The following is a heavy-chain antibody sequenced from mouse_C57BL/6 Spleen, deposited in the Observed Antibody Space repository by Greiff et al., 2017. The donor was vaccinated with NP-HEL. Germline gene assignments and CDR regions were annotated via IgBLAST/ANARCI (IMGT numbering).Heavy chain of an antibody. V-gene: IGHV1-59*01. CDR1: GYTFTSYW. CDR2: IDPSDSYT. Sequence: QVQLKQPGAELVRPGTSVKLSCKASGYTFTSYWMHWVKQRPGQGLEWIGVIDPSDSYTNYNQKFKGKATLTVDTSSSTAYMQLSSLTSEDSAVYYCARSRGTRFDYWGQGTTLTVSS. D-gene: IGHD3-3*01. J-gene: IGHJ2*01. CDR3: ARSRGTRFDY.